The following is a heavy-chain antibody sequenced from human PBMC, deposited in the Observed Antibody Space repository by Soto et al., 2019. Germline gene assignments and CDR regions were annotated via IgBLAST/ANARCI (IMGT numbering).Heavy chain of an antibody. CDR1: GGSISSSSYY. D-gene: IGHD4-17*01. CDR3: ATTPPTDTYYYYYGMDV. J-gene: IGHJ6*02. V-gene: IGHV4-39*01. CDR2: IYYSGST. Sequence: QLQLQESGPGLVKPSATLSLTCTVSGGSISSSSYYWGWIRQPPGKGLEWIGSIYYSGSTYYNPSLTSRVTITVDTSKNQCSLKLSSVTAADTAVYYCATTPPTDTYYYYYGMDVWGQGTTVTVSS.